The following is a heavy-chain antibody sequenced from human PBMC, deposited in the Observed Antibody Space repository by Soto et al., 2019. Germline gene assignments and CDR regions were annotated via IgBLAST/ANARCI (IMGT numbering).Heavy chain of an antibody. V-gene: IGHV3-74*01. Sequence: VQLVESGGGLVQPGGSLRLSCAASGFTLSGRSMHWVRQAPGKGLVWVSGIDNAGTDSTYADSVKGRFTSSRDNAKKMLYLQMNSLRVEATAVYYCARGWFGPDVWGKGTTVTVSS. CDR2: IDNAGTDS. CDR3: ARGWFGPDV. D-gene: IGHD3-10*01. CDR1: GFTLSGRS. J-gene: IGHJ6*04.